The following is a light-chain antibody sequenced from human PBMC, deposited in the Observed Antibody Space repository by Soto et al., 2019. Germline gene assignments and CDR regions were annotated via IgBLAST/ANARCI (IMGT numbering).Light chain of an antibody. J-gene: IGKJ3*01. Sequence: EIVLTQSPATLSLSPGERATLSCRASQSVSSYLAWYQQKPGQAPRLLIYDASIRATGIPARFSGSGPGTDFTLTISCLEPEDFAVYYCQQRSHWPPFTFGPGTKVDIK. CDR2: DAS. CDR3: QQRSHWPPFT. V-gene: IGKV3-11*01. CDR1: QSVSSY.